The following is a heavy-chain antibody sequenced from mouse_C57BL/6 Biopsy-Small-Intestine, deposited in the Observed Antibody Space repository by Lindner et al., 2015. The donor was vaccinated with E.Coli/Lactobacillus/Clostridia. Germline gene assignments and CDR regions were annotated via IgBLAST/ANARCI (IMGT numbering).Heavy chain of an antibody. CDR2: ISSGSSTI. D-gene: IGHD2-10*01. J-gene: IGHJ2*01. Sequence: VQLQESGGGLVKPGGSLKLSCAVSGFTFSDYGMHWVRQAPEKGLEWVAYISSGSSTIYYADTVKGRFTISRDNAKNTLFLQMTSLRSEDTAMYYCARPSYHPYYLDYWGQGTTLTVSS. CDR3: ARPSYHPYYLDY. CDR1: GFTFSDYG. V-gene: IGHV5-17*01.